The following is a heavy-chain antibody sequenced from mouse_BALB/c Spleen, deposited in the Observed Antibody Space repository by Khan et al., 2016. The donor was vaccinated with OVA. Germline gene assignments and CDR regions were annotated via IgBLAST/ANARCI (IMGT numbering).Heavy chain of an antibody. V-gene: IGHV14-3*02. J-gene: IGHJ2*01. Sequence: VQLQQSGAELVKSWATVKLSCTASALYIKYTYMHWLKQWPEHGLELFGRIDPPNGKTQYDPQFQGKATITPDSSSNTAFLQLSSLTSEDTPVYYCARMARKWGEGTTRTVAS. CDR2: IDPPNGKT. CDR1: ALYIKYTY. CDR3: ARMARK.